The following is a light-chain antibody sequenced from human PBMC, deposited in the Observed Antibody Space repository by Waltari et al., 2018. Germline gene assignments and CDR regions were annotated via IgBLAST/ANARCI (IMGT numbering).Light chain of an antibody. V-gene: IGLV4-69*01. CDR2: VNSDGSH. J-gene: IGLJ2*01. CDR3: QTWDTGIQVE. CDR1: SGHSSYA. Sequence: QLVLTQSPSASASLGASVKLTCTLSSGHSSYAIAWHQQQPETGPRYLTKVNSDGSHTKGDGIPDRFSGSSSGAERYLTISSLQSEDEADYYCQTWDTGIQVEFGGGTKLTVL.